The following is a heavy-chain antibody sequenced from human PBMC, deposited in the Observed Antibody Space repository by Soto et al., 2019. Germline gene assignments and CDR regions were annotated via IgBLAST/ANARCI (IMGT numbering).Heavy chain of an antibody. CDR2: INPTGGST. CDR3: AREDVWGSYRPWYFDY. J-gene: IGHJ4*02. D-gene: IGHD3-16*02. CDR1: GYTFTSYY. V-gene: IGHV1-46*01. Sequence: ASVKVSCKASGYTFTSYYMCWVRQAPGQGLEWMGKINPTGGSTTYAQKFQGRVTMARDTSTSTVYMQLSSLRSEDTAVYYCAREDVWGSYRPWYFDYWGQGTLVTVS.